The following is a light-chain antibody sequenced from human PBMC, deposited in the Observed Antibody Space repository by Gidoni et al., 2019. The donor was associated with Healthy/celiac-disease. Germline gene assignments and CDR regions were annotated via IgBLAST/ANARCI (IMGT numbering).Light chain of an antibody. CDR2: GAS. Sequence: EIVLTQSPGTLSLSPGERATLSCRAIQSVSSSYLAWYQQKPGHAPRLLIYGASSRATGIPDRFSGSGSGTDFTLTISRLEPEDFAVYYCQQSETFGQGTKVEIK. V-gene: IGKV3-20*01. J-gene: IGKJ1*01. CDR1: QSVSSSY. CDR3: QQSET.